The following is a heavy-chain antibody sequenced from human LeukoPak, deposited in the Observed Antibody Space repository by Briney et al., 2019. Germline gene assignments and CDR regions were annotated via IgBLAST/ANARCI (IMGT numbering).Heavy chain of an antibody. CDR2: ISSSSSYI. CDR1: GFTFSSYS. Sequence: GGSLRLSCAASGFTFSSYSMNWVRQSPGEGLEWVSSISSSSSYIYYADSVKGRFTISRDNAKNSLYLQMNSLRAEDTAVYYCARGYCTGANCRPYYYYGMDVWAQGTTVTVSS. J-gene: IGHJ6*02. D-gene: IGHD2-8*02. CDR3: ARGYCTGANCRPYYYYGMDV. V-gene: IGHV3-21*01.